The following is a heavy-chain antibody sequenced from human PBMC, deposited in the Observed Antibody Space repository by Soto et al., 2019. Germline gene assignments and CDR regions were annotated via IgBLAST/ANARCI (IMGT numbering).Heavy chain of an antibody. V-gene: IGHV1-46*01. CDR1: GYTFTSYY. CDR3: AQVGGYQEENPDPIYYYYYYGMDV. Sequence: ASVKVSCKASGYTFTSYYMHWVRQAPGQGLEWMGIINPSGGSTSYAQKFQGRVPMTRDTSTSTVYMELSSLRSEDTAVYYCAQVGGYQEENPDPIYYYYYYGMDVWGQGTTVTSP. CDR2: INPSGGST. D-gene: IGHD3-16*02. J-gene: IGHJ6*02.